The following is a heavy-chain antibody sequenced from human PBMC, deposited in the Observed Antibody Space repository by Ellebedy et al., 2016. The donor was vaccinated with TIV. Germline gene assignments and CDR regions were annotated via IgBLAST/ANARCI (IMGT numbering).Heavy chain of an antibody. CDR3: VTFST. V-gene: IGHV3-23*05. D-gene: IGHD3-3*02. CDR1: GFTFNNYA. CDR2: IHNNDKI. Sequence: GESLKISXAASGFTFNNYAMSWVRQAPGKGLEWVSIIHNNDKIYYTDSVKGRFTISRDNSKNTLYLQMDALRAEDTAIYYCVTFSTWGQGTLVTVSS. J-gene: IGHJ4*02.